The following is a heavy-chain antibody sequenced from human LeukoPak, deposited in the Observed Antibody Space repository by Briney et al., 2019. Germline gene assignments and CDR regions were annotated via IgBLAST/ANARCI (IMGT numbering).Heavy chain of an antibody. CDR3: AKDGESGMFDP. D-gene: IGHD1-26*01. Sequence: GRSLRLSCAAPGFIFDDYAIHSVSHPPGNGLEWLSLISGDGGSTFYADSVKGPFTISRDNSKNTLYLQMNSLRAEDTAVYYCAKDGESGMFDPWGQGTLVTVSS. CDR1: GFIFDDYA. CDR2: ISGDGGST. J-gene: IGHJ5*02. V-gene: IGHV3-43*02.